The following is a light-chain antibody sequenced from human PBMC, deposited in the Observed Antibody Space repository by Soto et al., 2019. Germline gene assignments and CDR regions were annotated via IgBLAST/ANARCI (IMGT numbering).Light chain of an antibody. CDR1: QDVSSSY. CDR3: QQYGSSPLT. Sequence: EILLAQSPATLSLSPGERATLSCKASQDVSSSYLAWYQQKPGQAPRLLIYGASSRATGIPDRFSGSGSGTDFTLTISRLEPEDFAVYYCQQYGSSPLTFGGGTKVEIK. V-gene: IGKV3-20*01. CDR2: GAS. J-gene: IGKJ4*01.